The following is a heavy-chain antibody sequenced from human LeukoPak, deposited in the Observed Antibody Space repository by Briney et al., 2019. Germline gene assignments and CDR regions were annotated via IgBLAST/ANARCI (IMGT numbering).Heavy chain of an antibody. D-gene: IGHD4-23*01. CDR3: ARDPWESYGGRYYFYGMDV. V-gene: IGHV3-30*03. Sequence: PGRSLRLSCAASGFTFGRFGIHWVRQAPGKGLEWVAVISYDGSKNYYADSVKGRFTISRDNSNNTLYLQMNSLRPEDTGVYHCARDPWESYGGRYYFYGMDVWGQGTTVSVSS. CDR2: ISYDGSKN. J-gene: IGHJ6*02. CDR1: GFTFGRFG.